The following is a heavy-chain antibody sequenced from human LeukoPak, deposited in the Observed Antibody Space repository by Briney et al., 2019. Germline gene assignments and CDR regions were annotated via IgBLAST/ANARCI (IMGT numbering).Heavy chain of an antibody. CDR3: AKELTRPNRPVAGLNY. V-gene: IGHV3-21*01. CDR1: GFTFSSYS. CDR2: ISSSSDYI. J-gene: IGHJ4*02. D-gene: IGHD6-19*01. Sequence: GGSLRLSCAASGFTFSSYSMDWVRQAPGKGLEWVSSISSSSDYIYYSDSLKGRFTISRDNAKSSLYLQMNSLRAEDTAVYYCAKELTRPNRPVAGLNYWGQGTLVTVSS.